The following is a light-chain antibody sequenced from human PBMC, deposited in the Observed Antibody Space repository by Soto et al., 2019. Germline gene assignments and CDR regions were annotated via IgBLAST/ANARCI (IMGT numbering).Light chain of an antibody. CDR1: QTVIHTS. V-gene: IGKV3-20*01. CDR3: QQHGTSPIT. Sequence: EIVLTQSPDTLSLSPGGTATLSFRASQTVIHTSLAWHQQKPGQTPRLLVYGASSRATGIPDRFSGSGSGTDFTLTISRLEPEDFAVYYCQQHGTSPITFGQGTRLEIK. J-gene: IGKJ5*01. CDR2: GAS.